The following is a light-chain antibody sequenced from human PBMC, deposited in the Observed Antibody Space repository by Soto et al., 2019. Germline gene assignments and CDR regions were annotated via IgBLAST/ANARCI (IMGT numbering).Light chain of an antibody. V-gene: IGKV3-20*01. CDR1: QSVSSSY. CDR2: GAS. CDR3: QQYGSSGT. J-gene: IGKJ1*01. Sequence: EIVLTQSPGTLSLSPGERATLSCRASQSVSSSYLAWYQQKNGQAPRLLVYGASNRATGIPDRFSGSGSGTDFTLTISRLEPEDFAVYYCQQYGSSGTFGQGTKVDIK.